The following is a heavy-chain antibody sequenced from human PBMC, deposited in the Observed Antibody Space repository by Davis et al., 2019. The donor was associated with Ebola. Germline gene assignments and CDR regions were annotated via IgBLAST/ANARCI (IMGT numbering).Heavy chain of an antibody. D-gene: IGHD3-22*01. J-gene: IGHJ4*02. Sequence: PGGSLRPSCAASGFTSSRYTMNWVRQAPGKGLEWVSSISSSSSYIYYADSVKGRFTISRDNAKNSLYLQMNSLRAEDTAVYYCAREADYYDSSGYSHYFDYWGQGTLVTVSS. CDR3: AREADYYDSSGYSHYFDY. CDR2: ISSSSSYI. CDR1: GFTSSRYT. V-gene: IGHV3-21*01.